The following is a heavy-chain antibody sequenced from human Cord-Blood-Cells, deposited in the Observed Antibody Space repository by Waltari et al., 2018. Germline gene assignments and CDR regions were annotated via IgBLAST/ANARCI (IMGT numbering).Heavy chain of an antibody. D-gene: IGHD3-3*01. CDR3: ARAMNRYYDFWSGNWFDP. Sequence: QVQLVQSGAEVKQPGSSVKVYCKASGGTLSRYAISWARQAPGQGLEWMGRSIPILGIANYAQKFQGRVTITADKSTSTAYMGLSSLRSEDTAMYYCARAMNRYYDFWSGNWFDPWGQGTLVTVSS. V-gene: IGHV1-69*09. CDR1: GGTLSRYA. J-gene: IGHJ5*02. CDR2: SIPILGIA.